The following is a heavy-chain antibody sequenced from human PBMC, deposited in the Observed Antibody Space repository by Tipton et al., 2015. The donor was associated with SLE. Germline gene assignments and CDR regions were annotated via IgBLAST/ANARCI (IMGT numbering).Heavy chain of an antibody. CDR3: ARRGYDIPYYYYMDV. D-gene: IGHD3-9*01. CDR2: ISHSGST. CDR1: GASISPNY. J-gene: IGHJ6*03. V-gene: IGHV4-4*02. Sequence: TLSLTCAVSGASISPNYWSWVRQPPGKGLEWIGEISHSGSTNYNPSLKSRVTISVDKSKNQFSLKLSSVTAADTAVYYCARRGYDIPYYYYMDVWGKGTTVTVSS.